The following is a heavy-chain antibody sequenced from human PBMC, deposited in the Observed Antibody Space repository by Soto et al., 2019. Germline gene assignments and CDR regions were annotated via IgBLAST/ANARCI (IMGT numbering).Heavy chain of an antibody. CDR1: GGSFSGYY. CDR3: ATPRSGCSSTSCYSNFDY. V-gene: IGHV4-34*01. D-gene: IGHD2-2*01. CDR2: INHSGST. Sequence: SETLSLTCAVYGGSFSGYYWSWIRQPPGKGLEWIGEINHSGSTNYNPSLKSRVTISADTSKNQFSLKLSSVTAADTAVYYCATPRSGCSSTSCYSNFDYWGQGTLVTVSS. J-gene: IGHJ4*02.